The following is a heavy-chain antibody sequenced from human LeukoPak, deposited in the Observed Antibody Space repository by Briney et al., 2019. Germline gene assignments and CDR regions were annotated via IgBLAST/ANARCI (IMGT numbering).Heavy chain of an antibody. CDR3: AREYCSGGSCYSAFDY. D-gene: IGHD2-15*01. Sequence: GSSVNVSCKASGGTFSSYAISWVRQAPGQGLEWMGGIIPIFGTANYAQKFQGRVTITADESTSTAYMELSSLRSEDTAVYYCAREYCSGGSCYSAFDYWGQGTLVTVSS. V-gene: IGHV1-69*01. CDR1: GGTFSSYA. J-gene: IGHJ4*02. CDR2: IIPIFGTA.